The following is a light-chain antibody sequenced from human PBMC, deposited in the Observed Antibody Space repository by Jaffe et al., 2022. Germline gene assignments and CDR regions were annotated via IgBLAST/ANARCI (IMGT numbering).Light chain of an antibody. CDR1: SSDVGGYKY. J-gene: IGLJ2*01. Sequence: QSALTQPPSASGSPGQSVTISCTGTSSDVGGYKYVSWYRQHPGKAPKLMIYEVSKRPSGVPDRFSGSKSGNTASLTVSGLQAEDEADYYCSAYAGSNMIFGGGTKLTVL. CDR3: SAYAGSNMI. CDR2: EVS. V-gene: IGLV2-8*01.